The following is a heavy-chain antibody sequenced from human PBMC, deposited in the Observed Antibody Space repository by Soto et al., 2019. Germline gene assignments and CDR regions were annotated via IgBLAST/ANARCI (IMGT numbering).Heavy chain of an antibody. CDR2: ISYDGSNK. J-gene: IGHJ4*02. V-gene: IGHV3-30-3*01. D-gene: IGHD5-18*01. CDR1: GFTFSSYA. CDR3: ARDPGGDTAMVTAIDY. Sequence: QVQLVESGGGVVQPGRSLRLSCAASGFTFSSYAMHWVRQAPGKGLEWVAVISYDGSNKYYADSVKGRFIISRDNSKNTLYLQMNSLRAEDTAVYYCARDPGGDTAMVTAIDYWGQGTLVTVSS.